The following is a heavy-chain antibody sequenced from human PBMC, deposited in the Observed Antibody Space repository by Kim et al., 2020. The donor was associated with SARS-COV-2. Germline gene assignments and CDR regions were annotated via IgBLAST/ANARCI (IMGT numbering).Heavy chain of an antibody. Sequence: SETLSLTCAVYGGSFSSGYWTWIRQAPGKGLEWIEEITQSGSTTYIPSLSSRVTMSVDSSKNQFSLRLNSVTAADTAVYYCAKGRRAVVLATYHYYIDV. CDR3: AKGRRAVVLATYHYYIDV. CDR2: ITQSGST. CDR1: GGSFSSGY. J-gene: IGHJ6*03. D-gene: IGHD2-21*01. V-gene: IGHV4-34*01.